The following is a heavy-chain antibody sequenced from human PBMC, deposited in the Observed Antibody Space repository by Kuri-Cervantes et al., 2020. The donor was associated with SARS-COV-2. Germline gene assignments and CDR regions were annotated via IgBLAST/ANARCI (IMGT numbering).Heavy chain of an antibody. CDR1: GFTFSSYA. CDR2: ISGSGGST. Sequence: GSLRLSCAASGFTFSSYAMSWVRQAPGKGLEWVSAISGSGGSTYYADSVKGRFTISRDNSKNTLYLQMNSLRAEDTAVYYCAKVVRGYYGSGSYEGGMDVWGQGTTGTVSS. J-gene: IGHJ6*02. V-gene: IGHV3-23*01. CDR3: AKVVRGYYGSGSYEGGMDV. D-gene: IGHD3-10*01.